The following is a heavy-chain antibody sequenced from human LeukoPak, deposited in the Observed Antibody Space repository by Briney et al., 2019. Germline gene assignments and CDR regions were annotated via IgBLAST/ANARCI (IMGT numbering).Heavy chain of an antibody. Sequence: GGSLRLSCAASGFTFDDYAMHWVRQAPGKGLEWVSGISWNSGSIGYADSVKGRFTISRDNAKNSLYLQMNSLRAEDTAVYYCAKGGYDSTHGDAFGIWGQGTMVTVSS. D-gene: IGHD3-22*01. V-gene: IGHV3-9*01. CDR1: GFTFDDYA. J-gene: IGHJ3*02. CDR2: ISWNSGSI. CDR3: AKGGYDSTHGDAFGI.